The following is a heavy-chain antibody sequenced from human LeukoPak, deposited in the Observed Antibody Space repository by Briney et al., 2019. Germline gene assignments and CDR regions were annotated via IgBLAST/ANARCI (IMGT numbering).Heavy chain of an antibody. D-gene: IGHD3-22*01. CDR1: GGIFSNYA. CDR3: AREWDYDTSGYYYYY. J-gene: IGHJ4*02. CDR2: IIPIFGTA. V-gene: IGHV1-69*13. Sequence: ASVKVSCMASGGIFSNYAISWVRQAPGQGLEWMGGIIPIFGTANYAQKFQGRVTITADESTRTAYMELSSLRSEDTAVYYCAREWDYDTSGYYYYYWGQGTLVTVSS.